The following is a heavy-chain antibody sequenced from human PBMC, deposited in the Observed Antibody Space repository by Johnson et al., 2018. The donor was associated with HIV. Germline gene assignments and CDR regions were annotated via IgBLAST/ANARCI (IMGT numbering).Heavy chain of an antibody. J-gene: IGHJ3*02. CDR1: GFTFSSYD. Sequence: VQLVESGGGLVQPGGSLRLSCAASGFTFSSYDMHWVRQTTGKGLEWVSVIDTAGDTYYAGSVKGRFTISRENAKNTLYLQMNSLRAEDTAVYYCARAWVNYYDSPDAFDIWGQGTMVTVSS. D-gene: IGHD3-22*01. V-gene: IGHV3-13*01. CDR2: IDTAGDT. CDR3: ARAWVNYYDSPDAFDI.